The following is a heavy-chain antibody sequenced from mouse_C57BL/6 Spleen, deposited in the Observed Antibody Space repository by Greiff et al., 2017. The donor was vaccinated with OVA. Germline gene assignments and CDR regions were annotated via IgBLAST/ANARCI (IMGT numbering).Heavy chain of an antibody. CDR2: IYPGSGST. CDR1: GYTFTSYW. V-gene: IGHV1-55*01. D-gene: IGHD2-3*01. CDR3: ARTHDGYYYFDY. Sequence: VQLQQSGAELVKPGASVKMSCKASGYTFTSYWITWVKQRPGQGLEWIGDIYPGSGSTNYNEKFKSKATLTVDTSSSTAYMQLSSLTSEDSAVYYCARTHDGYYYFDYWGQGTTLTVSS. J-gene: IGHJ2*01.